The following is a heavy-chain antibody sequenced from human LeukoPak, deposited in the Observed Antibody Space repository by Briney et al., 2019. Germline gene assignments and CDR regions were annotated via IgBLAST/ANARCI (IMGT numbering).Heavy chain of an antibody. Sequence: PSETLSLTCTVSGCSISSYYWSWIRHPPGKGLEWIGYIYYSGSTNYNPSLKSRVTISVDTSKNQFSLKLSSVTAADTAVYYCARAKTMVAPYDYWGQGTLVTVSS. CDR1: GCSISSYY. CDR3: ARAKTMVAPYDY. V-gene: IGHV4-59*01. D-gene: IGHD4/OR15-4a*01. J-gene: IGHJ4*02. CDR2: IYYSGST.